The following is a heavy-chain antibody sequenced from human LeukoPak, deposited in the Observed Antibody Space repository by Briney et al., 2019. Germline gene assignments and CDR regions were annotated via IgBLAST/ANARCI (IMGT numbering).Heavy chain of an antibody. V-gene: IGHV4-39*07. Sequence: PSETLSLTCTVSGGSISSSSYYWGWIRQPPGKGLEWIGSIYYSGSTYYNPSLKSRVTISVDTSKNQFSLKLSSVTAADTAVYYCARALTTVTTHAFDIWGQGTMVTVSS. J-gene: IGHJ3*02. D-gene: IGHD4-17*01. CDR2: IYYSGST. CDR3: ARALTTVTTHAFDI. CDR1: GGSISSSSYY.